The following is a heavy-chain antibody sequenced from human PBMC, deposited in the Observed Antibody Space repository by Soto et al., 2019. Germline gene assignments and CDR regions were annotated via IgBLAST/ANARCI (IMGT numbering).Heavy chain of an antibody. J-gene: IGHJ4*02. D-gene: IGHD1-7*01. CDR3: ARHRWNYNRHYFDY. Sequence: SETLSLTCTVSGGSISSSSYYWGWIRQPPGKGLEWIGSIYYSGSTYYNPSLKSRVTISVDTSKNQFSLKLSSVTAADTAVYYWARHRWNYNRHYFDYWGQGTLVTVSS. V-gene: IGHV4-39*01. CDR1: GGSISSSSYY. CDR2: IYYSGST.